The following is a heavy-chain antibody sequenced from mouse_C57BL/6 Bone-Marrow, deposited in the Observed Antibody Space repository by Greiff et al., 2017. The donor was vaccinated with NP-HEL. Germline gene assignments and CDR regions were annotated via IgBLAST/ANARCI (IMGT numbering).Heavy chain of an antibody. D-gene: IGHD2-10*02. V-gene: IGHV5-9-1*02. Sequence: EVQLVESGEGLVKPGGSLKLSCAASGFTFSSYAMFWVRQTPEKRLEWVAYISCGGDYIYDADTVKGRLSISRDNARNTLYLQMSSLKSEDTAMDYCTRDWGMVKDLDYWEQGTTLTV. J-gene: IGHJ2*01. CDR3: TRDWGMVKDLDY. CDR2: ISCGGDYI. CDR1: GFTFSSYA.